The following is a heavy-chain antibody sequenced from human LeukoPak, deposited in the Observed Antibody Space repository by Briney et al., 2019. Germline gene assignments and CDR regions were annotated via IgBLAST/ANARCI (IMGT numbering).Heavy chain of an antibody. CDR1: GYTFTSYD. CDR3: ARVAVFYGSSGYGGFNWFDP. V-gene: IGHV1-8*03. J-gene: IGHJ5*02. D-gene: IGHD3-22*01. CDR2: MNPNSGNT. Sequence: EASVKVSCKASGYTFTSYDINWVRQATGQGLEWMGWMNPNSGNTGYAQKFQGRVTITRNTSISTAYMELSSLRSEDTAVYYCARVAVFYGSSGYGGFNWFDPWGQGTLVTVSS.